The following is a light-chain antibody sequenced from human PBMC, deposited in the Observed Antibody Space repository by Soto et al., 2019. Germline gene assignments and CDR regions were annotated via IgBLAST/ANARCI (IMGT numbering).Light chain of an antibody. V-gene: IGKV3-20*01. CDR2: GAS. Sequence: EIVLTQSPGILSLSPGERATLSCRASQSVSNDFLAWYQHKPGQAPRLLIYGASTRATDVADRFSGSGSGAHFTLSISRLEPEDFAVYYCQQYGSSPPRTYGQGTKVEIK. CDR1: QSVSNDF. J-gene: IGKJ1*01. CDR3: QQYGSSPPRT.